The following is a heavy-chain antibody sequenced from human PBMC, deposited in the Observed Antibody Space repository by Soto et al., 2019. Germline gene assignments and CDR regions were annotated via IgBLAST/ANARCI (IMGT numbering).Heavy chain of an antibody. CDR3: ARDRGAEYSSSRGRGYYFDY. CDR2: IIPIFGTA. J-gene: IGHJ4*02. CDR1: GGTFSSYA. V-gene: IGHV1-69*01. Sequence: QVQLVQSGAEVKKPGSSVKVSCKASGGTFSSYAISWVRQAPGQGLEWMGGIIPIFGTANYAQKFQGRVTITADESTITAYMELSSLRSEDTALYYCARDRGAEYSSSRGRGYYFDYWGQGTLVTVSS. D-gene: IGHD6-13*01.